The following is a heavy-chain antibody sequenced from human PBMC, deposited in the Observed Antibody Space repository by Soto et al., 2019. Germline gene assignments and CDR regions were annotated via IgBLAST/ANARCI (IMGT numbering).Heavy chain of an antibody. CDR1: GGTFSSYA. D-gene: IGHD1-1*01. CDR2: IIPIFGTT. CDR3: ARGTVTGSEYNYYYYGMDV. Sequence: QVQLVQSGAEVKKPGSSVKVSCKASGGTFSSYAIDWVRQAPGQGLEWMGGIIPIFGTTNYAQKWQGRVKLTADESTRTAYMELSTLRSEDTAVYYCARGTVTGSEYNYYYYGMDVWGQGTTVTVSS. V-gene: IGHV1-69*12. J-gene: IGHJ6*02.